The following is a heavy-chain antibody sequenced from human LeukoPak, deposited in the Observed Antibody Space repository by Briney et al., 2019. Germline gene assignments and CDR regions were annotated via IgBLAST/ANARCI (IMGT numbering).Heavy chain of an antibody. CDR3: ARSGSRGRSYDDAFDI. J-gene: IGHJ3*02. D-gene: IGHD3-16*01. CDR1: RYTFIDYY. CDR2: INPNSGGT. V-gene: IGHV1-2*02. Sequence: WASVKVSSKASRYTFIDYYIHWMRQAPGQGLEWMRWINPNSGGTNYAQKVQGRVNLIRETSINTAYMELTRLTSNDTALYYCARSGSRGRSYDDAFDIWGQGTMVTVSS.